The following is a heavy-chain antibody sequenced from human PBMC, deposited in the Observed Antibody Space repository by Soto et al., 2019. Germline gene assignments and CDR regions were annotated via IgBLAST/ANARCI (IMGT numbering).Heavy chain of an antibody. CDR3: ARDGGGWPDY. CDR2: ISAHNGHT. CDR1: GYTFPSYG. J-gene: IGHJ4*02. Sequence: QVHLVQSGAEVKKPGSSVKVSCKASGYTFPSYGISWIRPAPGQGLVWMGWISAHNGHTKYTQNFQGRVTMTTDISTSTAHMELRGLRSDDTAVYYCARDGGGWPDYWGQGTLVTGSS. D-gene: IGHD6-19*01. V-gene: IGHV1-18*01.